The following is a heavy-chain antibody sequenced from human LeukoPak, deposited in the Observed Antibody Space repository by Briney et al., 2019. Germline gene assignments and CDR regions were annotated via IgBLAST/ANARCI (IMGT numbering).Heavy chain of an antibody. Sequence: GGSLRLSCAASGFTFSSYSMICARQAPGKGLEWVSSISSSRSYIYYADSVKGRFTISRDNAKNSLYLQMNSLRAEDTAVYYCARDWSSSGVGWFDPWGQGTLVTVSS. J-gene: IGHJ5*02. CDR2: ISSSRSYI. D-gene: IGHD6-6*01. CDR3: ARDWSSSGVGWFDP. CDR1: GFTFSSYS. V-gene: IGHV3-21*01.